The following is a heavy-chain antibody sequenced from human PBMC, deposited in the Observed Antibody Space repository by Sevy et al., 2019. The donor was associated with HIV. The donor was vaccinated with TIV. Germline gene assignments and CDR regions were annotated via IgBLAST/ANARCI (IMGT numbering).Heavy chain of an antibody. Sequence: GGSLRLSCAASGFTFSSYAMHWVRQAPGKGLEWVAVISYDGSNKYYADSVKGRFTISRDNSKNTLYLQMNSLRAEDTVVYYCARAMGWGELLPKNDAFDIWGQGTMVTVSS. CDR2: ISYDGSNK. CDR3: ARAMGWGELLPKNDAFDI. J-gene: IGHJ3*02. D-gene: IGHD1-26*01. CDR1: GFTFSSYA. V-gene: IGHV3-30-3*01.